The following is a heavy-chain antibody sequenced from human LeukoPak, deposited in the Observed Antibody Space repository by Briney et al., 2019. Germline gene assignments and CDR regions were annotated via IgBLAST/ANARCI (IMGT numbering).Heavy chain of an antibody. CDR1: GYSFTNFW. CDR2: IYPRDSNI. D-gene: IGHD4-17*01. Sequence: GESLKISCKASGYSFTNFWIGWVRQMPGRGLEWMGLIYPRDSNIKYSPSFQGQVTISADKSISTAYLQWSSLKASDTAMYHCARPSYGASDYWGQGTLVTVSS. V-gene: IGHV5-51*01. J-gene: IGHJ4*02. CDR3: ARPSYGASDY.